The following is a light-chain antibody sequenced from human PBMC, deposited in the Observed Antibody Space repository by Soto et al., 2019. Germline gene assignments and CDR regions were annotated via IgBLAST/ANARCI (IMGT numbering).Light chain of an antibody. J-gene: IGKJ4*01. CDR2: SAS. CDR1: QGIYIY. Sequence: DVQLTQSRSLLSASVGDTVTITCRASQGIYIYLGWYQQKPGKAPKLLIYSASTLESGVPSRFSGSGSETVYTLTISNLQPEDFATYCCQQLHSYPRTFGGGTKVEIK. CDR3: QQLHSYPRT. V-gene: IGKV1-9*01.